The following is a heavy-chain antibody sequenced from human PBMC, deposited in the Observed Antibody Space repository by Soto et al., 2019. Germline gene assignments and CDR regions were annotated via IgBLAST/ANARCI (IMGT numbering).Heavy chain of an antibody. V-gene: IGHV4-31*03. J-gene: IGHJ4*02. Sequence: QVQLQESGPGLVKPSQTLSLTCTVSGGSISSGGYYWSWIRQHPGKGLEWIGYIYYSGSTYYNPSLKSRVTISVDTSKNPFSLKLSSVTAADTAVYYCARRRRGFGELLPFDSWGQGTLVTVSS. CDR2: IYYSGST. D-gene: IGHD3-10*01. CDR1: GGSISSGGYY. CDR3: ARRRRGFGELLPFDS.